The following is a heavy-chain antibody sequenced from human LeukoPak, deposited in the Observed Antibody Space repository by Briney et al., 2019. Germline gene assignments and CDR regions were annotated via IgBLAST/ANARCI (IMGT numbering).Heavy chain of an antibody. D-gene: IGHD2-2*01. J-gene: IGHJ4*02. Sequence: GGSLRLSCAASGFTFSRYSMNWVRQAPGKGLEWVSSISSSSSFIYYADSVKGRFTISRDNAKNSLYLQMNSLRAEDTAVYYCARDPPLGSCSTISCPHLNYWGQGTLVTVSS. V-gene: IGHV3-21*01. CDR1: GFTFSRYS. CDR2: ISSSSSFI. CDR3: ARDPPLGSCSTISCPHLNY.